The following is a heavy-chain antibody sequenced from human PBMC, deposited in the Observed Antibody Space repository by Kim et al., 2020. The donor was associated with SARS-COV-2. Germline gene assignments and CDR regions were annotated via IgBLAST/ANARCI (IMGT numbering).Heavy chain of an antibody. CDR2: ISWNSGSI. V-gene: IGHV3-9*01. Sequence: GGSLRLSCAASGFTFDDYAMHWVRQAPGKGLEWVSGISWNSGSIGYADSVKGRFTISRDNAKNSLYLQMNSLRAEDTALYYCAKDIGFRWQQLVRYNWFDPWGQGTLVTVSS. J-gene: IGHJ5*02. D-gene: IGHD6-13*01. CDR3: AKDIGFRWQQLVRYNWFDP. CDR1: GFTFDDYA.